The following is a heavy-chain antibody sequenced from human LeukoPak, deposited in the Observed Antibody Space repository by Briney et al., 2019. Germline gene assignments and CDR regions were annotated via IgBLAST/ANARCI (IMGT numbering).Heavy chain of an antibody. Sequence: ASMKVSCKASGYTFTSYDIHWVRPATGQGLEWMGWMNHNSGNTGYGQKSQGRVTMTRNTSISTAYMELSSLRSEDTAVYYCAKTSPSSSWYGHYYYYGMDVWGQGTTVTVSS. D-gene: IGHD6-13*01. CDR3: AKTSPSSSWYGHYYYYGMDV. CDR2: MNHNSGNT. J-gene: IGHJ6*02. CDR1: GYTFTSYD. V-gene: IGHV1-8*01.